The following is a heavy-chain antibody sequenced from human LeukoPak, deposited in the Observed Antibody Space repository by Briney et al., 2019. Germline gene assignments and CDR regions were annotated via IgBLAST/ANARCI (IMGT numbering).Heavy chain of an antibody. D-gene: IGHD6-19*01. J-gene: IGHJ4*02. CDR3: ARSSGWIIDF. CDR2: IKQDGSEK. V-gene: IGHV3-7*01. CDR1: GFTFSTFW. Sequence: GGSLRLSCAASGFTFSTFWVNWVRQTPGKGLEWVANIKQDGSEKYYVDSVKGRFTISRDNAKNSLYLQMNSLRDEDTAVYYWARSSGWIIDFWGQGTLVTVSS.